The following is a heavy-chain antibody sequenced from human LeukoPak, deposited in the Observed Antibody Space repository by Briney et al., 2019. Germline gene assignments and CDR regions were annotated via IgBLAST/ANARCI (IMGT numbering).Heavy chain of an antibody. V-gene: IGHV1-2*02. D-gene: IGHD3-10*01. CDR3: ARFYYGNYYFDY. Sequence: ASVNVSYKASGYTFTGYYMHWVRQAPGQGLEWMGWINPNSGGTNYAQKFQGRVTITRDTSISTAYMELSRLRSDDTAVYYCARFYYGNYYFDYWGQGTLVTVSS. CDR2: INPNSGGT. CDR1: GYTFTGYY. J-gene: IGHJ4*02.